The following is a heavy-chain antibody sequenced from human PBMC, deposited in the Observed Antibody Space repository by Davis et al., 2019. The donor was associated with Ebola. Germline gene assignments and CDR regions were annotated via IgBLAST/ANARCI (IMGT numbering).Heavy chain of an antibody. Sequence: GESLKISCSASGFTFSSYAMHWVRQAPGKGLEWVSAISGSGGSTYYADSVKGRFTISRDNSKNTLYLQMNSLRAEDTAVYYCAHPRFTSEAHHGDFDYWGQGTLVTVSS. CDR2: ISGSGGST. CDR3: AHPRFTSEAHHGDFDY. CDR1: GFTFSSYA. J-gene: IGHJ4*02. D-gene: IGHD1-14*01. V-gene: IGHV3-23*01.